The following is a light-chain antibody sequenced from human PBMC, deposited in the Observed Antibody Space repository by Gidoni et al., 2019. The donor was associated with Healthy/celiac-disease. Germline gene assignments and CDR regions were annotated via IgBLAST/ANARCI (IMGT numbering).Light chain of an antibody. CDR3: QQYGSSLWT. CDR1: QSVSSSY. CDR2: GAS. J-gene: IGKJ1*01. Sequence: EIVLTQSPGTLSLSPGERATLSCRASQSVSSSYLAWYQQKPGQAPRLLIYGASSRATGIPDRFSGRVSGTDFTLTISRLEPDDFAVYYCQQYGSSLWTFGQGTKVEIK. V-gene: IGKV3-20*01.